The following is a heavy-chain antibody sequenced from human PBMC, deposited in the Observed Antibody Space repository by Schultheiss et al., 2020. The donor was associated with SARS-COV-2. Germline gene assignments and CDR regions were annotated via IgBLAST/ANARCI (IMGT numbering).Heavy chain of an antibody. Sequence: GGSLRLSCAASGFTVSSNYMSWVRQAPGKGLEWVSVIYSGGSTYYADSVKGRFTISRDNSKNTLYLQMNSLRAEDTAVYYCAKECYYGAFDIWGQGTMVTVSS. D-gene: IGHD3-10*01. CDR1: GFTVSSNY. V-gene: IGHV3-66*02. J-gene: IGHJ3*02. CDR3: AKECYYGAFDI. CDR2: IYSGGST.